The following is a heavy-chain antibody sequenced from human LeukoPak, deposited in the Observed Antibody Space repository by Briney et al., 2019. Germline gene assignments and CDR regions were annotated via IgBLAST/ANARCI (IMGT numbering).Heavy chain of an antibody. CDR3: ARARGGLATIIFDY. V-gene: IGHV1-69*13. D-gene: IGHD5-24*01. CDR1: GGTFSSYA. CDR2: IIPIFGTA. J-gene: IGHJ4*02. Sequence: ASVKVSCKASGGTFSSYAISWVRQAPGQGLEWMGGIIPIFGTANYAQKFQGRVTITADESTSTAYMELSSLRSEDTAVYYCARARGGLATIIFDYWGQGTLVTVSS.